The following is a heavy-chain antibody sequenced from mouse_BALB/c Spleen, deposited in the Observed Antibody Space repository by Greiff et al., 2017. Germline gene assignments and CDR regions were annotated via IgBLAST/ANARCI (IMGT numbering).Heavy chain of an antibody. J-gene: IGHJ3*01. Sequence: EVKLVESGGGLVKPGGSLKLSCAASGFTFSSYAMSWVRQSPEKRLEWVAEISSGGSYTYYPDTVTGRFTISRDNAKNTLYLEMSSLRSEDTAMYYCATGIYYDYAWFAYWGQGTLVTVSA. CDR1: GFTFSSYA. CDR3: ATGIYYDYAWFAY. CDR2: ISSGGSYT. V-gene: IGHV5-9-4*01. D-gene: IGHD2-4*01.